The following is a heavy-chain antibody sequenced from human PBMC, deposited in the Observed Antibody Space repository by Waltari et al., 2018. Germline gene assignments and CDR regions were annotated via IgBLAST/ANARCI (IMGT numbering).Heavy chain of an antibody. Sequence: EVQLVESGGGLVQPGRSLRLSCAASGFTFDDYAMHWVRQAPGKGLEWVSGISWECGSNSYAESGKGRFNNSRNNPKDPLELQMDSLGAEGMALEYFAKAVEQLVDHDSFDNRGQRKIVTVSS. V-gene: IGHV3-9*03. CDR2: ISWECGSN. D-gene: IGHD6-13*01. CDR3: AKAVEQLVDHDSFDN. J-gene: IGHJ3*02. CDR1: GFTFDDYA.